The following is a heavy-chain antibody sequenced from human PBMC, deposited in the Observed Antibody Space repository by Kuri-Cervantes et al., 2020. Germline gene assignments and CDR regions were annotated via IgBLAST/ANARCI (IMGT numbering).Heavy chain of an antibody. D-gene: IGHD3-10*01. CDR3: ARGLMVRGEHFDH. J-gene: IGHJ4*02. CDR2: IYYTGKT. V-gene: IGHV4-59*01. Sequence: SETLSLTCTVSGGSFRDYHWNWIRQSPGQRLEWIGYIYYTGKTNYNPSLRSRVTVSIDTSKNQFSLNVSSVTAADTAVYFCARGLMVRGEHFDHWAREPWSPSPQ. CDR1: GGSFRDYH.